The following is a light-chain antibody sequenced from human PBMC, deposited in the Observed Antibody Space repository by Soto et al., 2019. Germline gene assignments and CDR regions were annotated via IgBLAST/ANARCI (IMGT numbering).Light chain of an antibody. J-gene: IGLJ1*01. CDR2: EVS. Sequence: QSALTQPPSASGSPGQSVTISCTGTSSDVGGYNYVSWYQQHPGKAPKLMIYEVSKRPSGVPDRFSGPKSGNTASLTVSGLQAEDEADYYCSSYAGSNIYYVFGTGTKVTVL. CDR1: SSDVGGYNY. V-gene: IGLV2-8*01. CDR3: SSYAGSNIYYV.